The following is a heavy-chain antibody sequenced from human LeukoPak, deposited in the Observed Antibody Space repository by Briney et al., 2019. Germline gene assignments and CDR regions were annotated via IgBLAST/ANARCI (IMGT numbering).Heavy chain of an antibody. V-gene: IGHV4-39*07. D-gene: IGHD6-13*01. CDR2: IYYSGST. J-gene: IGHJ4*02. Sequence: SETLSLTCTVSGGSIRSYYWGWIRQPPGKGLEWIGSIYYSGSTYYNPSLKSRVTISVDTSKNQFSLKLSSVTAADTAVYYCARDLYSSSWYFDYWGQGTLVTVSS. CDR3: ARDLYSSSWYFDY. CDR1: GGSIRSYY.